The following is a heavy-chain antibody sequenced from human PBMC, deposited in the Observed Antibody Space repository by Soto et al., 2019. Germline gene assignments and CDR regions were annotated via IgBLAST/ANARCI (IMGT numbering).Heavy chain of an antibody. Sequence: QVQLVQSGAEVKRPGASVKVSCKASGYTFTSSGFSWVRQAPGQGLEWVGWVSANNGNTNFAQKFQDRVAMTTDTSTTTTYLELRGLISDDTAIYYCARDGHWGQGTLVTVSS. J-gene: IGHJ4*02. V-gene: IGHV1-18*01. CDR1: GYTFTSSG. CDR3: ARDGH. CDR2: VSANNGNT.